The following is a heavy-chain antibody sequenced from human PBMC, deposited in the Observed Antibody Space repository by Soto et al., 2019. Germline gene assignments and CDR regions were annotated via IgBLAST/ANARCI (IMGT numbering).Heavy chain of an antibody. CDR3: ARGLRFLIPQRVEGLLSSSWLDP. CDR2: INHSGST. D-gene: IGHD3-3*01. V-gene: IGHV4-34*01. CDR1: GWSFIGYY. Sequence: SATLSLTCAFYGWSFIGYYWSWIRQPPGKGLEWIGEINHSGSTNYNPSLKSRVTISVDTSKNQFSLKMSSVTAADTAVYYCARGLRFLIPQRVEGLLSSSWLDPWGQGNLVTLPS. J-gene: IGHJ5*02.